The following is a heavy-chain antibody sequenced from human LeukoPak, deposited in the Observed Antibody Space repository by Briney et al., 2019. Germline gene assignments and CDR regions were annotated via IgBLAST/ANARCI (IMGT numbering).Heavy chain of an antibody. Sequence: PGGSLRLSCAASGFTFSSYWMSWVRQAPGKGLEWVANIKQDGSEKYYVDSVKGRFTISRDNAKNSLYLQMNSLRAEDTAVYYCAKDSRGPWEPRDFDYWGQGTLVTVSS. V-gene: IGHV3-7*01. CDR1: GFTFSSYW. CDR2: IKQDGSEK. J-gene: IGHJ4*02. CDR3: AKDSRGPWEPRDFDY. D-gene: IGHD1-26*01.